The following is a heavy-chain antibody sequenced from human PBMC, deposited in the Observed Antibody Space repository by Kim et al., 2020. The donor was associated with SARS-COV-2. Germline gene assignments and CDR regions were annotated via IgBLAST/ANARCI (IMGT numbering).Heavy chain of an antibody. D-gene: IGHD2-8*01. V-gene: IGHV4-39*01. Sequence: SETLSLTCTVSGGSISSSSCYWGWIRQPPGKGLEWVGSIYYSGTTYCNPSLKSRVTISVDTSKNQFSLKLTSVTAADTAVYYCARYHLGYDDYWGPGTLVTVSS. CDR2: IYYSGTT. J-gene: IGHJ4*02. CDR1: GGSISSSSCY. CDR3: ARYHLGYDDY.